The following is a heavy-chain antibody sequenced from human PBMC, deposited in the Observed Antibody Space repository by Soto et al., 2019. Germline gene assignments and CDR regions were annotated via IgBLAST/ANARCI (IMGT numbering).Heavy chain of an antibody. V-gene: IGHV1-3*01. J-gene: IGHJ4*02. CDR2: INAGNGNT. CDR3: ARYCSGGSCNPPGLX. CDR1: GYTFTSYA. Sequence: GALVKVSCKASGYTFTSYAMHWVRQAPGQRLEWMGWINAGNGNTKYSQKFQGRVTITRDTSASTAYMELSSLRSEDTAVYYCARYCSGGSCNPPGLXWGQGTLVTVSS. D-gene: IGHD2-15*01.